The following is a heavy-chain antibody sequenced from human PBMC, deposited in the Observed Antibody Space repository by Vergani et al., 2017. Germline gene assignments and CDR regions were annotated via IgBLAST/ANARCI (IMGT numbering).Heavy chain of an antibody. Sequence: QVQLQESGPGLVKPSETLSLTCTVSGGSISSYYWSLIRQPPGKGLEWIGYIYYSGSTNYTPSLQSRVTISVDTSQNQFSLKLSSLTAADTAVYYCARGRHYGSGSYSVRNYYYYYMDVWGKGTTVAVSS. D-gene: IGHD3-10*01. J-gene: IGHJ6*03. CDR3: ARGRHYGSGSYSVRNYYYYYMDV. CDR2: IYYSGST. CDR1: GGSISSYY. V-gene: IGHV4-59*01.